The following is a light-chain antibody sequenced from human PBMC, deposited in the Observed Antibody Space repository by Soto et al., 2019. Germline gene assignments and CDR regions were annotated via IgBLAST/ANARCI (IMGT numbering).Light chain of an antibody. CDR3: QQYYSTPPYT. CDR2: WAS. Sequence: DIVMTQSPDSLAASLGERDTINCKSSQSVLYSSNNKNYLAWYQQKPGQPPKLLIYWASTRESGVPDRFSGSGSGTDFTLTISSLQAEDVAVYYCQQYYSTPPYTFGQGTKLEIK. J-gene: IGKJ2*01. V-gene: IGKV4-1*01. CDR1: QSVLYSSNNKNY.